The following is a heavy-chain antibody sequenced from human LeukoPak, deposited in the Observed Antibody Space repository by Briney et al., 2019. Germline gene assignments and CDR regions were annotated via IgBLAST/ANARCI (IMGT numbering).Heavy chain of an antibody. CDR3: AKHEPIFGPSPFDS. Sequence: GESLKISCKTSGYSFSDYWIGWVRQMPGKGLEWMGIMHPGDSESTYSPSFEGQVTISADRSISTAYLEWTTLRASDTAIYYCAKHEPIFGPSPFDSWGQGTLVTVSS. V-gene: IGHV5-51*01. J-gene: IGHJ4*02. D-gene: IGHD3-3*01. CDR2: MHPGDSES. CDR1: GYSFSDYW.